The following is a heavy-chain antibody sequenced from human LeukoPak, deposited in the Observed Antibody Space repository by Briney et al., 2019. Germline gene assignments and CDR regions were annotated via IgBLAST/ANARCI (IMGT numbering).Heavy chain of an antibody. CDR1: GGSISSSSYY. D-gene: IGHD3-10*01. J-gene: IGHJ3*02. CDR2: IFYSGST. V-gene: IGHV4-39*07. Sequence: SETLSLTCTVSGGSISSSSYYWGWMRQPPGKGLEWIGNIFYSGSTYSNPSLKSRLTMSVDISKNQFSLKLSSVTAADTAVYYCARGVKGLRGAFDIWGQGTMVTVSS. CDR3: ARGVKGLRGAFDI.